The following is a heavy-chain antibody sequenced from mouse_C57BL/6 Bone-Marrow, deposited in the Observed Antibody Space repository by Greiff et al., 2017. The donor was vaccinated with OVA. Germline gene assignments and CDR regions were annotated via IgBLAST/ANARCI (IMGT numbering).Heavy chain of an antibody. D-gene: IGHD1-1*01. J-gene: IGHJ2*01. CDR2: IDPAHGNT. V-gene: IGHV14-3*01. CDR1: GFTIKNSY. CDR3: ASGSNYFDY. Sequence: EVQLQQSVAELVRPGASVKLSCTASGFTIKNSYMHWVKQRPEQGLEWIGRIDPAHGNTKYAPKFKGKATITADTSSNTAYLQLSSLTSEDTAIYYCASGSNYFDYWGQGTTLTVSS.